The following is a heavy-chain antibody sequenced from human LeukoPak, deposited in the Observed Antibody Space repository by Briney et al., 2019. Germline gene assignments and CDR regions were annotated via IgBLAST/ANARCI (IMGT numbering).Heavy chain of an antibody. CDR2: INPRGGST. D-gene: IGHD6-25*01. V-gene: IGHV1-46*01. J-gene: IGHJ4*02. CDR1: GYTFTSYY. Sequence: ASVKVSCKASGYTFTSYYMHWMRQAPGQGPEWMGIINPRGGSTDYSHKFQDRLTMTSDTSTSTVYMELNGLRSEDTAVYFCARVGVTAATADYWGQGTLVTVSS. CDR3: ARVGVTAATADY.